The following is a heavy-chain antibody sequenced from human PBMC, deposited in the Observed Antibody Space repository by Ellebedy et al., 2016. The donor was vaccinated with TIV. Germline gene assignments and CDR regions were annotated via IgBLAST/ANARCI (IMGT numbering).Heavy chain of an antibody. V-gene: IGHV3-74*01. CDR2: INTDESST. CDR1: GFTFSSYW. CDR3: ARAVNYGSGTSFDY. J-gene: IGHJ4*02. Sequence: GESLKISXAASGFTFSSYWMHWVRQAPGKGLVWVSRINTDESSTSYADSVKGRFTISRDNAKNTLYLQMNSLRAEDTAVYYCARAVNYGSGTSFDYWGQGTLVTVSS. D-gene: IGHD3-10*01.